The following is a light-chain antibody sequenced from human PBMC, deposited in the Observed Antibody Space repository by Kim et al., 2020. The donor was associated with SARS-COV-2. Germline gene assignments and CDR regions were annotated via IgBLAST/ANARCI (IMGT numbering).Light chain of an antibody. J-gene: IGKJ1*01. Sequence: ASVGDRVTITCRTSQDIGNALGWFQQKPGKAPKLLISAASSLQSGVPSRFSGSGSGTDFTLTISTLQPEDFATYYCLQDYNYRWTFGQGTKVDIK. CDR3: LQDYNYRWT. CDR1: QDIGNA. CDR2: AAS. V-gene: IGKV1-6*01.